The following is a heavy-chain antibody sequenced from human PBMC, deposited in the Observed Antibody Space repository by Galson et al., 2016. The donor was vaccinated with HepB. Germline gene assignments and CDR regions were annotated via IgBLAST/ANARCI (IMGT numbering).Heavy chain of an antibody. Sequence: SVKVSCKASGGTFSSYGISWVRRAPGQGLEWMGEIIPVFDTSTYAQKFQDRVTITADKSTNTAYMELSGLRSDDTAVYYCARDVLIMETMEIGWFDPWGQGTLVTVSS. D-gene: IGHD3-16*01. CDR3: ARDVLIMETMEIGWFDP. CDR2: IIPVFDTS. CDR1: GGTFSSYG. V-gene: IGHV1-69*06. J-gene: IGHJ5*02.